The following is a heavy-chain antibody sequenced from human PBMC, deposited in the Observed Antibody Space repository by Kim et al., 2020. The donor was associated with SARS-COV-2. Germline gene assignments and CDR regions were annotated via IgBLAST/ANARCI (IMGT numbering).Heavy chain of an antibody. V-gene: IGHV3-30*04. CDR3: AREPGKGGAGAVSGSGH. J-gene: IGHJ4*02. CDR1: GFTFSSYA. CDR2: ISYDGSNK. D-gene: IGHD1-26*01. Sequence: GGSLRLSCAASGFTFSSYAMHWVRQAPGKGLEWVAVISYDGSNKYYADSVKGRFTISRDNSKNTLYLQMNSLRAEDTAVYYCAREPGKGGAGAVSGSGHWGQGTLVTVSS.